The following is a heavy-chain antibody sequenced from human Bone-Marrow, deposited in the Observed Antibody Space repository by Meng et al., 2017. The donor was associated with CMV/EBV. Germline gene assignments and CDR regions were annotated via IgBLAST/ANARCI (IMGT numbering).Heavy chain of an antibody. CDR1: GYTFTGYY. CDR3: ARGGDDCSSTTCYYY. D-gene: IGHD2-2*01. V-gene: IGHV1-2*02. Sequence: VKVSCKASGYTFTGYYMHWVRQAPGQGLEWMGWINPNSGGTNYAQKFQGRVTMTRDTSINTAYMELSRLRSDDTAVYYCARGGDDCSSTTCYYYWGQGPLVTVSS. CDR2: INPNSGGT. J-gene: IGHJ4*02.